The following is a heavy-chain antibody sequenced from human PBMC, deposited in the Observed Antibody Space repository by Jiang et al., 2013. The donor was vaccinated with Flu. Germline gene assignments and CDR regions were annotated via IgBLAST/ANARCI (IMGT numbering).Heavy chain of an antibody. Sequence: PGLVKPSQTLSLTCTVSGGSISSGGYYWSWIRQHPGKGLEWIGYIYYSGSTYYNPSLKSRVTISVDTSKNQFSLKLSSVTAADTAVYYCARGAGELSYEGYYYYGMDVWGQGTTVTVSS. V-gene: IGHV4-31*03. CDR1: GGSISSGGYY. CDR2: IYYSGST. D-gene: IGHD3-16*02. J-gene: IGHJ6*02. CDR3: ARGAGELSYEGYYYYGMDV.